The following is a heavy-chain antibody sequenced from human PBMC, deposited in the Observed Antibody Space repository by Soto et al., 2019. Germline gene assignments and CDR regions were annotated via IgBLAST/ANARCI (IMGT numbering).Heavy chain of an antibody. CDR3: ARQVGVNPHFDY. CDR1: GYSFTSYG. Sequence: QVQLVQSGAEVKEPGASVKVSCMASGYSFTSYGLIWLRQAPGQRLEWMGWISPYNGNTNYAQKLQGRVTMTTDTSTNTAYMELRSLRSDDTAVYYCARQVGVNPHFDYWGQGTLVAVSS. J-gene: IGHJ4*02. V-gene: IGHV1-18*01. CDR2: ISPYNGNT. D-gene: IGHD2-8*01.